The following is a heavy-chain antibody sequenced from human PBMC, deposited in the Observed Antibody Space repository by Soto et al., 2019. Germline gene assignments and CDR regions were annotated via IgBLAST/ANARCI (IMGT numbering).Heavy chain of an antibody. CDR1: LSSYA. V-gene: IGHV3-23*01. D-gene: IGHD3-16*01. CDR2: ISVSGGST. J-gene: IGHJ6*02. CDR3: AKGDLFVGGTIYGMDV. Sequence: GGSLGLACAVSLSSYAMTWVRQAPGKGLEWVAGISVSGGSTNYAVSVKGRFTISRDNDKNTVYLQMNSLRAEDTAVYYCAKGDLFVGGTIYGMDVWAQGTTVTVS.